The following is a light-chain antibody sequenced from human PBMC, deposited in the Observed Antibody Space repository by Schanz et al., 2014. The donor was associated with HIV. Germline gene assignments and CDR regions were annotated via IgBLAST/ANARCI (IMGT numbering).Light chain of an antibody. CDR2: EVS. V-gene: IGLV2-14*02. CDR1: SSDVGSYNL. CDR3: SSYTSSSTQV. Sequence: QSALTQPASVSGSPGQSITISCTGTSSDVGSYNLVSWYQQHPGKAPKLMIYEVSKRPSGVPDRFSGSKSANTASLTISGLQAEDEADYYCSSYTSSSTQVFGTGTKLTVL. J-gene: IGLJ1*01.